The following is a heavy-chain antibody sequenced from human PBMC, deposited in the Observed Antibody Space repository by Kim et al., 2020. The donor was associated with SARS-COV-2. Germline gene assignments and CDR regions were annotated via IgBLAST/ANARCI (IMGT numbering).Heavy chain of an antibody. D-gene: IGHD6-13*01. Sequence: KGRFTISRDDSKNTLYLQMNSLKTEDTGVYYCTTERGSSLKREYYDGMDVWGQGTTVTVSS. V-gene: IGHV3-15*01. J-gene: IGHJ6*02. CDR3: TTERGSSLKREYYDGMDV.